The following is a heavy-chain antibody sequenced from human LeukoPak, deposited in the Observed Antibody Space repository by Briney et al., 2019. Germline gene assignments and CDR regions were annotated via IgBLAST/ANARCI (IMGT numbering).Heavy chain of an antibody. D-gene: IGHD3-3*01. Sequence: PGGSLRLSCAASGFTFDDYGMSWVRQAPGKGLEWVSGINWNGGSTGYADSAKGRFTISRDNAKNSLYLQMNSLRAEDTALYYCARVGRSGYYTYYYYYYYMDVWGKGTTVTVSS. CDR3: ARVGRSGYYTYYYYYYYMDV. CDR2: INWNGGST. J-gene: IGHJ6*03. V-gene: IGHV3-20*04. CDR1: GFTFDDYG.